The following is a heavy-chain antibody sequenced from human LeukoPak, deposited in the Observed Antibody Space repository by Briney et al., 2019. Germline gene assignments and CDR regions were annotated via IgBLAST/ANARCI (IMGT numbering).Heavy chain of an antibody. CDR2: INPNSGGT. Sequence: GASVKVSCKASGYTFTGYYMHWVRQAPGQGLGWMGWINPNSGGTNYAQKFQGRVTMTRDTSISTAYMELSRLRSDDTAVYYCAREPYCSSTSCYAGNDYWGQGTLVTVSS. CDR1: GYTFTGYY. D-gene: IGHD2-2*01. J-gene: IGHJ4*02. CDR3: AREPYCSSTSCYAGNDY. V-gene: IGHV1-2*02.